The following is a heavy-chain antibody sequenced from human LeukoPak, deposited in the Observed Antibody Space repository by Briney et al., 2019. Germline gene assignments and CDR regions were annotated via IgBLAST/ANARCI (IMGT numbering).Heavy chain of an antibody. CDR3: ATDYDILTGRDAFDI. CDR1: GFTFSSYA. V-gene: IGHV3-23*01. J-gene: IGHJ3*02. CDR2: ISGSGGSK. D-gene: IGHD3-9*01. Sequence: GGSLRLSCAASGFTFSSYAMTWVRQAPGKGLEWVSSISGSGGSKHYVDSVKGRFTISRDNSKNTLYLQMNSLRAEDTAVYYCATDYDILTGRDAFDIWGQGTMVTVSS.